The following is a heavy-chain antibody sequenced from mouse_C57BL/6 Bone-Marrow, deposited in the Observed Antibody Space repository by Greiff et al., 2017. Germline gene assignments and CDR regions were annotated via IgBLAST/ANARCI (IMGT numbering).Heavy chain of an antibody. J-gene: IGHJ4*01. V-gene: IGHV1-55*01. D-gene: IGHD1-1*01. CDR2: IYPGSGST. CDR1: GYTFTSYW. Sequence: QVQLQQPGAELVKPGASVKMSCKASGYTFTSYWITWVKQRPGQGLEWIGDIYPGSGSTTYNEKFKSKATLTVDTSSSTAYMQLSSLTSEDSAVYYCARYDYYGSSPLYAMDYWGQGTSVTVSS. CDR3: ARYDYYGSSPLYAMDY.